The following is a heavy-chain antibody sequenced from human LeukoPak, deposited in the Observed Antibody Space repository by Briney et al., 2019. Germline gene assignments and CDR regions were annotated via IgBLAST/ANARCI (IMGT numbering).Heavy chain of an antibody. J-gene: IGHJ4*02. D-gene: IGHD6-13*01. CDR2: IYHSGST. CDR1: GGSISSSNW. V-gene: IGHV4-4*02. Sequence: SETLSLTCAVSGGSISSSNWWSWVRQPPGKGLEWIGEIYHSGSTNYNPSLKSRVTISVDKSKNQFSLKLSSVTAADTAVYYCARGRGLVLSYFDYWGQGTLVTVSS. CDR3: ARGRGLVLSYFDY.